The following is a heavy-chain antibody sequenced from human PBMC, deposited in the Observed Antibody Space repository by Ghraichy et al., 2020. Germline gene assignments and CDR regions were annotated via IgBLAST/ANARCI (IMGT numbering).Heavy chain of an antibody. CDR2: IYYSGSA. D-gene: IGHD1-26*01. Sequence: LSLTCTVSAGSISSGGYYWTWIRQYPGKGLEWIGYIYYSGSAYYNPSLKSRVTISVDTSKNQFSLKLSSVTVADTAVYYCARVEGANDAFDIWGQGTMVTVSS. CDR3: ARVEGANDAFDI. J-gene: IGHJ3*02. CDR1: AGSISSGGYY. V-gene: IGHV4-31*03.